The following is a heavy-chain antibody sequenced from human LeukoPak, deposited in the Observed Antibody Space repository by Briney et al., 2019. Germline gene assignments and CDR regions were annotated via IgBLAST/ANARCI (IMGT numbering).Heavy chain of an antibody. D-gene: IGHD2-15*01. V-gene: IGHV4-59*13. CDR1: GGSITSYY. CDR3: ARARLALYWGASDI. J-gene: IGHJ3*02. CDR2: IYYSGST. Sequence: SETLSLTCTVSGGSITSYYWSWIRQPPGKGLEWIGFIYYSGSTNYNPSLKSRVTISGDTSKNQSTLKLCSVTAADTAVYYCARARLALYWGASDIWGQGTMVTASS.